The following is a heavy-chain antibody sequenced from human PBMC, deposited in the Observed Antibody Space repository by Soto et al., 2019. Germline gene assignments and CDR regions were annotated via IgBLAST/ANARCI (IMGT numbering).Heavy chain of an antibody. CDR2: INPNSGGT. D-gene: IGHD6-19*01. V-gene: IGHV1-2*04. CDR3: ARDYPVGGSGPNWFDP. CDR1: GYTFTGYY. J-gene: IGHJ5*02. Sequence: GASVKVSCKASGYTFTGYYMHWVRQAPGQGLEWMGWINPNSGGTNYAQKFQGWVTMTRDTSISTAYMELSRLRSDDTAVYYCARDYPVGGSGPNWFDPWGQGTLVTVSS.